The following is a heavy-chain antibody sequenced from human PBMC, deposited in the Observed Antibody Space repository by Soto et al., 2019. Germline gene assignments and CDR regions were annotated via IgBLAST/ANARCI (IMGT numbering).Heavy chain of an antibody. CDR2: IIPIFGTA. CDR1: GGTFSSYA. V-gene: IGHV1-69*13. CDR3: ARGRIDLGYCRSTSGHTYYCMDV. Sequence: GASVKVSCKASGGTFSSYAISWVRQAPGQGLEWMGGIIPIFGTANYAQKFQGRVTITADESTSTAYIELSSLGSEDTAVYYCARGRIDLGYCRSTSGHTYYCMDVWGQGTTVTVS. D-gene: IGHD2-2*02. J-gene: IGHJ6*02.